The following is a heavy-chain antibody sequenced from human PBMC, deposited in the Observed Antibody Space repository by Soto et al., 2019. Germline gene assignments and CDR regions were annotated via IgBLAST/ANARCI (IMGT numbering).Heavy chain of an antibody. D-gene: IGHD5-12*01. CDR3: ARERGGATATVDYYSFYMDV. CDR2: INPNGGVT. Sequence: QVQLVQSGAEVKKPGASVTVSCRSSGDTFHDYYIHWVRQAPGQGLEWMGWINPNGGVTKYAQKWQGGVSMARDTSSRTVYMQRSRLRSDDTAVYYCARERGGATATVDYYSFYMDVWGTGTTVTVSS. CDR1: GDTFHDYY. J-gene: IGHJ6*03. V-gene: IGHV1-2*02.